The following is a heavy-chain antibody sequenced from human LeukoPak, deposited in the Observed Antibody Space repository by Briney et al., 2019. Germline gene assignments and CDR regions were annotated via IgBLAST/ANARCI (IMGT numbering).Heavy chain of an antibody. CDR3: ARGRFGEWDNWFDP. CDR1: GYTFTGYY. D-gene: IGHD3-10*01. J-gene: IGHJ5*02. Sequence: PTSSVKVSCKASGYTFTGYYIHWVRQAPGQGLEWMAWINPNSGATNYAQKFQGRVTMTRDTSISTVYMELSRLASDDTAVYFCARGRFGEWDNWFDPRGQGTLVTVSS. CDR2: INPNSGAT. V-gene: IGHV1-2*02.